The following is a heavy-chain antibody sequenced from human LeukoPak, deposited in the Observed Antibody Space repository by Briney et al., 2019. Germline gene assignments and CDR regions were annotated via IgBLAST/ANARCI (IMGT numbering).Heavy chain of an antibody. Sequence: SETLSLTCSVSGGSISDYYRSWLRQPPGKGLEWIGYISYSGSTSYSPSLKGRVTISMDTSKNQFSLNVISVTAADTAVYYCARDSHSLRWYLWGRGTLVTVSS. J-gene: IGHJ2*01. V-gene: IGHV4-59*01. CDR1: GGSISDYY. CDR3: ARDSHSLRWYL. D-gene: IGHD3-10*01. CDR2: ISYSGST.